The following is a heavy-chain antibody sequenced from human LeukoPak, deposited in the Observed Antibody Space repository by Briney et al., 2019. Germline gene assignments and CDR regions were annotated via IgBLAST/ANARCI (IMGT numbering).Heavy chain of an antibody. CDR1: RGSISSYY. V-gene: IGHV4-59*01. J-gene: IGHJ5*02. D-gene: IGHD6-6*01. CDR3: ARGLTSYSRSSYWFDP. Sequence: SETLSLTCAVSRGSISSYYWSWIRQPPGKGLEWIGYIYYSGSPNYNPSLRSRVTISVDTSKNQFSLKLSSVTAADTAIYYCARGLTSYSRSSYWFDPWGQGTLVTVSS. CDR2: IYYSGSP.